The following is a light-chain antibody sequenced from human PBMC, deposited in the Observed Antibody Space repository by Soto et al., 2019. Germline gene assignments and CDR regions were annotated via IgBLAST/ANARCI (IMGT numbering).Light chain of an antibody. CDR2: DVT. J-gene: IGLJ1*01. CDR3: ISFTSRHIYV. Sequence: QSALTQPASVSGSPGQSITISCTGTSSDVGGYNYVSWYQQHPGQAPKLIIHDVTNRPSGISNRFSGSKSGNTASLTISGLQTEDESDYYCISFTSRHIYVFGTGTQLTVL. V-gene: IGLV2-14*03. CDR1: SSDVGGYNY.